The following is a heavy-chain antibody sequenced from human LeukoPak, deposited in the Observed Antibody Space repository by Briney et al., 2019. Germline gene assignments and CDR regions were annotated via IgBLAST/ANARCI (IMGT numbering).Heavy chain of an antibody. CDR2: IKQDGSEK. V-gene: IGHV3-7*01. CDR3: ARDLYDSSGYSLVGYYYYGMDV. Sequence: GGSLRLSCAASGFTFSSYWMHWVRQAPGKGLEWVANIKQDGSEKYYVDSVKGRFTISRDNAKNSLYPQMNSLRAEDTAVYYCARDLYDSSGYSLVGYYYYGMDVWGQGTTVTVSS. CDR1: GFTFSSYW. J-gene: IGHJ6*02. D-gene: IGHD3-22*01.